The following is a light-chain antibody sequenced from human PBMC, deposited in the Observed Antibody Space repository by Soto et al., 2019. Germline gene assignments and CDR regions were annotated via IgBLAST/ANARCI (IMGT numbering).Light chain of an antibody. CDR3: QKYSSVPV. V-gene: IGKV1-27*01. CDR2: AAS. Sequence: DIQMTQSPTSLSASVGDRVTITCRARQGIRNYVAWYQQIPGKAPKLLIYAASTLQSGVPSRFSGSGSGTDFTLTIHGLQPEDVATYSCQKYSSVPVFGPGTKVEIK. J-gene: IGKJ3*01. CDR1: QGIRNY.